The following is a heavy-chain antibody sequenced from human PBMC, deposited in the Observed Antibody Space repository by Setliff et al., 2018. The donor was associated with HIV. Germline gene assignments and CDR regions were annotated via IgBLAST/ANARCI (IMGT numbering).Heavy chain of an antibody. CDR3: AKQGYSDSLYAFDV. CDR2: INPNSGGT. Sequence: GASVKVSCKASGDAFTDYYIHWVRQAPGQGLEWMGWINPNSGGTNYAQKFQGRVTMTRDTSMSTVYMALTGLTSDDTAVYYCAKQGYSDSLYAFDVWGQGTMVTVSS. V-gene: IGHV1-2*02. CDR1: GDAFTDYY. J-gene: IGHJ3*01. D-gene: IGHD1-26*01.